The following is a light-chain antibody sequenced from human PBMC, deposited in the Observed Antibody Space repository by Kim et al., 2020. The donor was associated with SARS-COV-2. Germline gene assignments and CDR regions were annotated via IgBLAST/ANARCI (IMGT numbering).Light chain of an antibody. V-gene: IGKV1-9*01. Sequence: DIHVTQSPSFLSASVGDRVTITCRASQGISSYLAWYQQKPGKAPNLLIYTASTLQSGVPSRFSVSGSGTEFTLTISSLQPEDFATYYCQQHNSYPITFGQGTRLEIK. J-gene: IGKJ5*01. CDR3: QQHNSYPIT. CDR2: TAS. CDR1: QGISSY.